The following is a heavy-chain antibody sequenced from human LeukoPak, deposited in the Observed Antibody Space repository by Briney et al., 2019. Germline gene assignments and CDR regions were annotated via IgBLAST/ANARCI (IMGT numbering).Heavy chain of an antibody. CDR2: IYHSGRT. Sequence: PSETLPLTCALSGYSISTGYYWGWIRQPPGQGLEWIGSIYHSGRTYYNPSLKRRVTISVNTSENQFSLKLNSVAAADTAMYYCARSGTTGTYNWFDPWGQGTLVSVSS. J-gene: IGHJ5*02. CDR3: ARSGTTGTYNWFDP. CDR1: GYSISTGYY. V-gene: IGHV4-38-2*01. D-gene: IGHD1-1*01.